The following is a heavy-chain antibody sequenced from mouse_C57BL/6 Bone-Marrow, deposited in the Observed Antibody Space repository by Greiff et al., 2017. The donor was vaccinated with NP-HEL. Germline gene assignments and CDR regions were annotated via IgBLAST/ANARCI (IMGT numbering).Heavy chain of an antibody. CDR2: IRSKSNNYAS. J-gene: IGHJ4*01. Sequence: EVQLVESGGGLVQPKGSLKLSCAASGFSFNTYAMNWVRQAPGKGLEWVARIRSKSNNYASYYADSVKDRFTISRDDSESRLYLQMNNLKTEETAMYYCVRRITTVVARYYYAMDYWGQGTSVTVSS. V-gene: IGHV10-1*01. CDR3: VRRITTVVARYYYAMDY. D-gene: IGHD1-1*01. CDR1: GFSFNTYA.